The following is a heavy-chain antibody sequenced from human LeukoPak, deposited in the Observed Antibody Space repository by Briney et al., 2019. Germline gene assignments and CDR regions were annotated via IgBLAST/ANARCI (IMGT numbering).Heavy chain of an antibody. CDR3: AREGGPYRPLDY. V-gene: IGHV4-4*02. CDR2: VNLQGST. J-gene: IGHJ4*02. Sequence: SETLSLTRGVSGGSITNTNYWTWVRQPPGKGLEWIGEVNLQGSTNYNPSLMGRVAISVDTSENHISLQLTSVTAADTAVYYCAREGGPYRPLDYSGQGTLVTVSS. CDR1: GGSITNTNY.